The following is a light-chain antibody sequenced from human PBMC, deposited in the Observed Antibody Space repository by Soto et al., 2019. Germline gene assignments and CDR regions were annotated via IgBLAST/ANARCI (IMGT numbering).Light chain of an antibody. CDR2: DVT. J-gene: IGLJ1*01. V-gene: IGLV2-14*01. CDR1: SSDVGGYDY. Sequence: QSVLTQPASVSGSPGQSITISCTGPSSDVGGYDYVSWYQQHPGKAPKLMIYDVTNRPSGVSNRFSGSKSGNTASLTISGLQAEDEASYYCSSYTSSTSYVFGTGTKVTVL. CDR3: SSYTSSTSYV.